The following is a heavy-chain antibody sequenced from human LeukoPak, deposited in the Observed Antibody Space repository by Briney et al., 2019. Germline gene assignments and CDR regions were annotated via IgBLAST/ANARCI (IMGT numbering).Heavy chain of an antibody. D-gene: IGHD3-22*01. CDR2: IFSRSESI. J-gene: IGHJ4*02. V-gene: IGHV3-21*06. Sequence: GGSLRLSCAASGFTFGAYTINWVRLAPGKGLEWVSCIFSRSESILYADSVKSRFTISRDNAKNLLYLQMDSLRVEDTAVYYCARDFFHSSESRPFDYWGQGTLVTVSS. CDR3: ARDFFHSSESRPFDY. CDR1: GFTFGAYT.